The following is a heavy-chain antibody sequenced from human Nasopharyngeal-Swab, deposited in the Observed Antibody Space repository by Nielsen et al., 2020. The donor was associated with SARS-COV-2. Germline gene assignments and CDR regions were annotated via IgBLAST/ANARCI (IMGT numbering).Heavy chain of an antibody. J-gene: IGHJ4*02. CDR1: GYTLTELS. CDR3: ATIAVAQVIADDY. CDR2: FDPENVET. Sequence: ASVKVSCKVSGYTLTELSMHWVRQAPGKRLEWMGGFDPENVETIYAQKFQGRVSMTEDTSTDTAYMELSSLRSEDTAVYYCATIAVAQVIADDYWGQGTLVTVSS. D-gene: IGHD6-19*01. V-gene: IGHV1-24*01.